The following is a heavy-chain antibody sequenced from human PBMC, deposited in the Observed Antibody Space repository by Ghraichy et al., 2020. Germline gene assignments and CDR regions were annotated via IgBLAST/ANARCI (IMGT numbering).Heavy chain of an antibody. CDR2: ISSSSSTI. CDR3: ARDLGGSYPIYYYYGMDV. D-gene: IGHD1-26*01. Sequence: GGSLRLSCAASGFTFSSYSMNWVRQAPGKGLEWVSYISSSSSTIYYADSVKGRFTISRDNAKNSLYLQMNSLRDEDTAVYYCARDLGGSYPIYYYYGMDVWGQGTTVTISS. CDR1: GFTFSSYS. V-gene: IGHV3-48*02. J-gene: IGHJ6*02.